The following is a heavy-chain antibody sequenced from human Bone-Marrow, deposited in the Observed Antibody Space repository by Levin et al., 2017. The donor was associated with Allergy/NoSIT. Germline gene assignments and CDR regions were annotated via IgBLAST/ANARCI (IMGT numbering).Heavy chain of an antibody. CDR2: INHSGST. Sequence: SETLSLTCAVYGGSFSGYYWSWIRQPPGKGLEWIGEINHSGSTNYNPSLKSRVTISVDTSKNQFSLKLSSVTAADTAVYYCASRDILTGYFDYWGQGTLVTVSS. V-gene: IGHV4-34*01. CDR3: ASRDILTGYFDY. CDR1: GGSFSGYY. D-gene: IGHD3-9*01. J-gene: IGHJ4*02.